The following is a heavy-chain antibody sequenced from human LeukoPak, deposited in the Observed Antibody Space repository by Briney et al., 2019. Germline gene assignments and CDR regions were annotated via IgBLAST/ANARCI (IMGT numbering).Heavy chain of an antibody. CDR2: IYPGDSDT. J-gene: IGHJ5*02. D-gene: IGHD2-2*01. CDR3: ARRGRGYCSSTSCFFDP. Sequence: GESLKISCKGSGYSFTSYWIGWVRQMPGKGLEWTGIIYPGDSDTRYSPSFQGQVTISADKSISTAYLQWSSLKASDTAMYYCARRGRGYCSSTSCFFDPWGQGTLVTVSS. V-gene: IGHV5-51*01. CDR1: GYSFTSYW.